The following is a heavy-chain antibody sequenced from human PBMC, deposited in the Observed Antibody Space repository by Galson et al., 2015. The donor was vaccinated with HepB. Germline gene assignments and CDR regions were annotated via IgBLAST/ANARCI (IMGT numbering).Heavy chain of an antibody. CDR3: ARDRDYRFDY. D-gene: IGHD4/OR15-4a*01. V-gene: IGHV1-18*04. CDR2: ISANSGNT. Sequence: SVKVSCKASGYTFTTNGISWVRQAPGQGLKWMGWISANSGNTKYAQNPQGRVTLTRDTSTSTAYLELRSLRSDDTAAYYCARDRDYRFDYWGQGTLVTVSS. CDR1: GYTFTTNG. J-gene: IGHJ4*02.